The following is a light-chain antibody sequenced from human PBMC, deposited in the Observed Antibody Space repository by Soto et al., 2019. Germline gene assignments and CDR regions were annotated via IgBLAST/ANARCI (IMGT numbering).Light chain of an antibody. CDR1: SXDVGGYNY. Sequence: QSALTQPASVSGSPGQSITISCTGTSXDVGGYNYVSWYQQHPGKAPKFIIYEVSKRPSGVSNRFSGSKSGNTASLTISGLQAEDEADYYCSSHTSTSPYGFATGTKVTVL. V-gene: IGLV2-14*01. CDR3: SSHTSTSPYG. CDR2: EVS. J-gene: IGLJ1*01.